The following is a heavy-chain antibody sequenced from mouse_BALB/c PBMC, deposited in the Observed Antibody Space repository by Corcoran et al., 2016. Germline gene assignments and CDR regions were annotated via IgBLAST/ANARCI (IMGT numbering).Heavy chain of an antibody. J-gene: IGHJ2*03. Sequence: EVLLQQSGPELVKPGASVKIPCKASGYRFTDYNMDWVRQSHGKSLEWIGDINPRSGCTIYNQTFKGKATLTVDKSSSTAYMELHSLTSEDTAVYYCARWGITTFYYWGQGTSVTVSS. D-gene: IGHD1-1*01. CDR3: ARWGITTFYY. V-gene: IGHV1-18*01. CDR1: GYRFTDYN. CDR2: INPRSGCT.